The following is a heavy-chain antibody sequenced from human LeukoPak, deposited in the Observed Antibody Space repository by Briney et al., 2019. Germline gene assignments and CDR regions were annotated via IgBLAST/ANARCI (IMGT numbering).Heavy chain of an antibody. J-gene: IGHJ4*02. V-gene: IGHV3-23*01. D-gene: IGHD3-10*01. CDR2: ISGSGAST. CDR1: GFTFSNKC. Sequence: GGSLRLSCAASGFTFSNKCMSWVRQAPGKVMEWVSAISGSGASTFYADFVKGRFTTARDQSKQTPYLQMNCLRAEEPAVYDFENFLLWFGGTYWGQGTLVTVSS. CDR3: ENFLLWFGGTY.